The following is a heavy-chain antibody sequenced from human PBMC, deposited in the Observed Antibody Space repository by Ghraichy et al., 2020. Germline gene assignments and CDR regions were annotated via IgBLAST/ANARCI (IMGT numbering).Heavy chain of an antibody. CDR1: GFTFSSYA. D-gene: IGHD6-13*01. Sequence: GESLNISCAASGFTFSSYAMSWVRQAPGKGLEWVSAISGSGGSTYYADSVKGRFTISRDNSKNTLYLQMNSLRAEDTAVYYCAKQQQLGPIFYYYGMDVWGQGTTVTVSS. CDR3: AKQQQLGPIFYYYGMDV. CDR2: ISGSGGST. V-gene: IGHV3-23*01. J-gene: IGHJ6*02.